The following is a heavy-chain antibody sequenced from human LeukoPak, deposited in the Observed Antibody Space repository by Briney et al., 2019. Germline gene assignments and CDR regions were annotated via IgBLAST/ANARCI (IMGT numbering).Heavy chain of an antibody. Sequence: GGSLRLACAASGFTFSSYGMYWVRQAPGKGLEWVAFIRYDGSNKYYADSVKGRFTFSRDNSKNTLYLQMNSLRAEDTAVYYCAKARLWFGELLPFDYWGQGTLVTVSS. V-gene: IGHV3-30*02. CDR2: IRYDGSNK. D-gene: IGHD3-10*01. CDR3: AKARLWFGELLPFDY. J-gene: IGHJ4*02. CDR1: GFTFSSYG.